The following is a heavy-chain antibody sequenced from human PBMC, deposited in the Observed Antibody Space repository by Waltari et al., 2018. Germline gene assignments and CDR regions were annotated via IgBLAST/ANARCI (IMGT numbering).Heavy chain of an antibody. CDR3: AGGYHGDYVGYMDV. CDR2: IITILGIA. J-gene: IGHJ6*03. D-gene: IGHD4-17*01. Sequence: QVQLVQSGAEVKKPGSSVKVSCKASGGTFSSYAISLVRQAPGQGLEWMGGIITILGIAKYDERYQGRVTITAEKSTRTAYMELSSLRSEDKAVYYCAGGYHGDYVGYMDVWGKGTTVTVSS. V-gene: IGHV1-69*10. CDR1: GGTFSSYA.